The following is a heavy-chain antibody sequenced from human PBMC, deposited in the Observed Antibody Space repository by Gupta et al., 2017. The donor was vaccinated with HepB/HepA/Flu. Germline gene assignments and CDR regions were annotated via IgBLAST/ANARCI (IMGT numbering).Heavy chain of an antibody. CDR1: GFSLNTSVLG. Sequence: QITLKESGPTLVKPTQTLTLTCTFSGFSLNTSVLGVGWIRQPPGKALEWLALIYWDDDKRYSPSLKSRLTITKDTSKNQVVLTMTNMDPMDTATYYCARSYEALGEDWFDPWGQGAPVTVSS. CDR3: ARSYEALGEDWFDP. CDR2: IYWDDDK. V-gene: IGHV2-5*02. J-gene: IGHJ5*02. D-gene: IGHD3-16*01.